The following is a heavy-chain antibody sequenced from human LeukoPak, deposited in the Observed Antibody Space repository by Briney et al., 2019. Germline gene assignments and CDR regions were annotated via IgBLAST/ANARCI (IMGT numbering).Heavy chain of an antibody. J-gene: IGHJ5*02. D-gene: IGHD4-11*01. Sequence: GGSLRLSCAASGFTFSSYAMSWVRQAPGKGLEWVSAISGSGGTTYFADSVKGRFTISRDNSKNTLYLQMSNLTAEDTAVYYCAKDSTVTRALYTWFDPWGQGTLVTVSS. CDR1: GFTFSSYA. CDR2: ISGSGGTT. CDR3: AKDSTVTRALYTWFDP. V-gene: IGHV3-23*01.